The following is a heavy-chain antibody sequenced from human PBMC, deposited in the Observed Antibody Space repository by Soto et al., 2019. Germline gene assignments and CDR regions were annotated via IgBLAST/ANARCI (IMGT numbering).Heavy chain of an antibody. CDR3: ARASAGSWYFDL. Sequence: QVQLQESGPGLVKPSETLSLTCTVSGGSISSYYWSWIRQPPGKGLEWIGYIYYSGSTNYNPSLTSRVTISVDTSKNQFSLKLSSVTAADTAVYYCARASAGSWYFDLWGRGTLVTVSS. V-gene: IGHV4-59*01. D-gene: IGHD6-19*01. J-gene: IGHJ2*01. CDR1: GGSISSYY. CDR2: IYYSGST.